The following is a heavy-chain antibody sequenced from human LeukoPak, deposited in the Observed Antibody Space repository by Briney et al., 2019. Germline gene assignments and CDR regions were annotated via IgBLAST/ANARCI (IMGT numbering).Heavy chain of an antibody. CDR1: GFTFTDYS. CDR2: ISISSTYI. J-gene: IGHJ3*02. CDR3: ARRPPDRDAFDI. Sequence: GGSLRLSCAASGFTFTDYSMNWVRQAPGKGLEWVSSISISSTYIYYADSVKGRFTISRDNGKKSLFLQMNSLRADDTAFYFCARRPPDRDAFDIWGQGTMVTVSS. V-gene: IGHV3-21*01.